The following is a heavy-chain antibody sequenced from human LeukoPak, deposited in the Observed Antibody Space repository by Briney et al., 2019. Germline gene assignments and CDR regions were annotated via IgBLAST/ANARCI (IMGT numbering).Heavy chain of an antibody. CDR3: ARRLMNWFDP. D-gene: IGHD2-8*01. J-gene: IGHJ5*02. V-gene: IGHV1-18*01. Sequence: ASVRVSCKTSGYTFTDYDITWVRQAPGQGLEWMGWISAYNGNTNYAQKLQGRVTMTTDTSTSTAYMELRSLRSDDTAVYYCARRLMNWFDPWGQGTLVTVSS. CDR2: ISAYNGNT. CDR1: GYTFTDYD.